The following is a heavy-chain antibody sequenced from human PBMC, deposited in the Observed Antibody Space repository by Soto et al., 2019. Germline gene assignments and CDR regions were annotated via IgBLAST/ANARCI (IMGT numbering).Heavy chain of an antibody. CDR3: ARGRDGHY. V-gene: IGHV1-18*01. J-gene: IGHJ4*02. Sequence: QVHLVQSGAEVKKPGASVKVSCQGSGYAFTTYGITWVRQAPGQGLEWMGWISAHNGNTNYAQKLQGRVTVTRDTSPSTAYMWLRSLSYDYTAVDHCARGRDGHYWGQGPLVTVSS. CDR1: GYAFTTYG. CDR2: ISAHNGNT.